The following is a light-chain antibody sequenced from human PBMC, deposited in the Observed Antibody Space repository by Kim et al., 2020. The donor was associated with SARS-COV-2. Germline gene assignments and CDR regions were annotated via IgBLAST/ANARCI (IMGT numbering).Light chain of an antibody. CDR2: AAS. CDR1: QDIRND. Sequence: SASAGDTVTITCRASQDIRNDLGWYQQKPGKAPKLLIYAASSLHSGVPSRFSGSRSGTDFTLTISSLQPEDFATYYCLQYYTYPYSFGQGTKLEI. V-gene: IGKV1-6*01. CDR3: LQYYTYPYS. J-gene: IGKJ2*03.